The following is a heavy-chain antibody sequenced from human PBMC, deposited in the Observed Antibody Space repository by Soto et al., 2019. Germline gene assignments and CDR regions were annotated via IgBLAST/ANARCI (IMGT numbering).Heavy chain of an antibody. CDR2: IYYSGRT. V-gene: IGHV4-31*03. Sequence: SQTMSLTCTVAGGSISSGGYYWSWIRQHPGKGLEWIGYIYYSGRTYYNPSLKSRVTTSVDTSKNQFSLKLSSVTAEDTAVYYCARDDHWNDEHYYGMDVWGQGTTVTVSS. CDR3: ARDDHWNDEHYYGMDV. CDR1: GGSISSGGYY. J-gene: IGHJ6*02. D-gene: IGHD1-1*01.